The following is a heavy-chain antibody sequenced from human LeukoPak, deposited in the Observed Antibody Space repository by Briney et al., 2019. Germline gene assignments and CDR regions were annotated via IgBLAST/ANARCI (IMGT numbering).Heavy chain of an antibody. Sequence: GGSLRLSCAASGFTFSSYGMHWVRQAPGKGLEWVAVISYDGSNKYYADSVKGRFTISRDNSKNTLYLQMGSLRAEDMAVYYCARDRVRGVIGGGWFDPWGQGTLVTVSS. V-gene: IGHV3-30*03. CDR3: ARDRVRGVIGGGWFDP. J-gene: IGHJ5*02. CDR1: GFTFSSYG. D-gene: IGHD3-10*01. CDR2: ISYDGSNK.